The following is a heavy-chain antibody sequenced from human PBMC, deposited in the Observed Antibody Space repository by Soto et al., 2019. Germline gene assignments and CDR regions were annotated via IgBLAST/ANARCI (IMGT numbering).Heavy chain of an antibody. Sequence: GGSLRLSCVASGFTFSDYGMHWVRQAPDKGLEWVAVVWFDGSIQYYGDSVKGRFTISRDNSNNTVDLQMNNLRAEDTAVYYCARVDFGGNSYYFDYWGQGTPVTVSS. J-gene: IGHJ4*02. CDR1: GFTFSDYG. CDR2: VWFDGSIQ. D-gene: IGHD1-7*01. V-gene: IGHV3-33*01. CDR3: ARVDFGGNSYYFDY.